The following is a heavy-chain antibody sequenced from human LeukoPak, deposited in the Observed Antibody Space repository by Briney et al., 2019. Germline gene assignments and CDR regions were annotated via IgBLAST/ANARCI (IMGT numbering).Heavy chain of an antibody. Sequence: PGGSLRLSCAASGFTFSSYSMNWVRQAPGKGLEWVSSISSAGSYMYYADSLKGRFTISRDNAKNSLFLQMDSLRAEDTAMYYCARWVNSGSYRKYYGMDVWGQGTTVTVSS. CDR1: GFTFSSYS. D-gene: IGHD1-26*01. CDR3: ARWVNSGSYRKYYGMDV. CDR2: ISSAGSYM. J-gene: IGHJ6*02. V-gene: IGHV3-21*01.